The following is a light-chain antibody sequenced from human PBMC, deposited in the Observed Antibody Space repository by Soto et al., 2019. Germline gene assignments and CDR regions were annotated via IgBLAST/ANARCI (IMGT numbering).Light chain of an antibody. CDR2: DAS. V-gene: IGKV1-5*01. J-gene: IGKJ1*01. CDR1: QSISSW. CDR3: QQYDTNPKT. Sequence: DIQMTQSPSTLSATAGDRVTITCRASQSISSWLAWYQHKPGKAPKLLIYDASNLDSGVPSRFSGSGSGTEFSLTISRLQPEDFATYYCQQYDTNPKTFGQGTKVDIK.